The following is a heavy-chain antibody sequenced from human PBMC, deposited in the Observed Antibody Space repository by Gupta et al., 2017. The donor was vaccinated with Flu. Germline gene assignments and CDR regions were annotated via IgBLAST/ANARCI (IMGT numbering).Heavy chain of an antibody. Sequence: QVRLQESGPRLVKPSEPLSLTCLVPGGSIGSEYWSWIRQPPGEGLEWIGYTYKSGTTEYNPSLKSRVAISVDSFKNQFSLRVSFVTAADTAVYYCARDGSGRSFQIWGQGTMVTVSS. CDR3: ARDGSGRSFQI. CDR1: GGSIGSEY. CDR2: TYKSGTT. V-gene: IGHV4-4*08. D-gene: IGHD6-19*01. J-gene: IGHJ3*02.